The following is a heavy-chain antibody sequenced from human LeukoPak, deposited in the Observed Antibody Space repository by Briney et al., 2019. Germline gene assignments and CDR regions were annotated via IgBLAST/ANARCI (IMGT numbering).Heavy chain of an antibody. Sequence: GASLRLSCTASGGTLSSYSMNWVRQAPGQGLEWMSRINTILGTTSYAHTLKDRFTISTDNSKNTLYLQLTSLISEDTAVYYCARGLRTGAYHSPNFYYLDVWGKGTTVTVSS. CDR2: INTILGTT. D-gene: IGHD2-2*01. V-gene: IGHV3-74*01. CDR3: ARGLRTGAYHSPNFYYLDV. CDR1: GGTLSSYS. J-gene: IGHJ6*03.